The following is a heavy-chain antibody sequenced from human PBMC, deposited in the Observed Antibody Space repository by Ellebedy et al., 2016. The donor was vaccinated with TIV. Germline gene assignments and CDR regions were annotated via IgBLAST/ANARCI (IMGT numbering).Heavy chain of an antibody. CDR1: GFTFTDYY. J-gene: IGHJ4*02. CDR2: ISVAGDDV. V-gene: IGHV3-11*04. Sequence: PGGSLRLSCAASGFTFTDYYMSWIRQAPGKGLEFLSYISVAGDDVAYIDSVKGRFTISRDNARDSLYLQMSSLRVENKAIYYCARSARVPVNWGQGTLVTVSS. CDR3: ARSARVPVN.